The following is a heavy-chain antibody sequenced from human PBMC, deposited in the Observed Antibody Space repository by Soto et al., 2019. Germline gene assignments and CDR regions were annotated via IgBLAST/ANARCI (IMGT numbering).Heavy chain of an antibody. Sequence: SETLSLTCTVSGGSISSSSYYWGWIRQPPGKGLEWIGGIYYSGSTYYNPSLKSRVTISVDTSKNHFSLKLSSVTAADTAVYYCARHRPHFYDILTGYYFGDYYFDYWGQGTLVTVSS. CDR1: GGSISSSSYY. D-gene: IGHD3-9*01. CDR3: ARHRPHFYDILTGYYFGDYYFDY. CDR2: IYYSGST. V-gene: IGHV4-39*01. J-gene: IGHJ4*02.